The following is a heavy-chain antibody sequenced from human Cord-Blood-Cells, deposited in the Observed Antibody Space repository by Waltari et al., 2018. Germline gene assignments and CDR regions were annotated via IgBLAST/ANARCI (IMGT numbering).Heavy chain of an antibody. CDR1: GGSFSGYY. J-gene: IGHJ4*02. CDR3: ASPLSDDYGDRDHY. Sequence: QVQLQQWGAGLLKPSETLSLTCAVYGGSFSGYYWRWIRQPPGKGLEWIGEINHSGSTNYNPSLKSRVTISVDTSKNQFSLKLSSVTAADTAVYYCASPLSDDYGDRDHYWGQGTLVTVSS. D-gene: IGHD4-17*01. CDR2: INHSGST. V-gene: IGHV4-34*01.